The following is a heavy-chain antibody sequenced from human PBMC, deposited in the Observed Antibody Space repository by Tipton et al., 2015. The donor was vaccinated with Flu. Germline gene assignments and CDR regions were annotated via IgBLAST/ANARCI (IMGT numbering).Heavy chain of an antibody. CDR1: GGSFSAYY. CDR2: INHSGTT. J-gene: IGHJ4*01. CDR3: ASKVANWGVWEPLDY. D-gene: IGHD7-27*01. V-gene: IGHV4-34*01. Sequence: TLSLTCAVYGGSFSAYYWSWIRQPPGKGLEWVGEINHSGTTNYNPSLTSRVTVSADTSKKQFSPKLTSVTAADTAVHYCASKVANWGVWEPLDYWGHGTLVTVSS.